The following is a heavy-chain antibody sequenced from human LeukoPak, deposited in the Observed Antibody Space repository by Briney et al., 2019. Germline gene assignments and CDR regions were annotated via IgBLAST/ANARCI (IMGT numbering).Heavy chain of an antibody. J-gene: IGHJ2*01. CDR2: ISSSGTTI. CDR3: ARDMAVGGIIWYLDL. Sequence: GGSLRLSRAASGFTFSSYEMNWVRQAPGKGLEWVSYISSSGTTIFYADSVKGRFTISRDNAKKLLYLQMNRLRAEDTAVYYCARDMAVGGIIWYLDLWGRGTLVTVS. CDR1: GFTFSSYE. V-gene: IGHV3-48*03. D-gene: IGHD6-13*01.